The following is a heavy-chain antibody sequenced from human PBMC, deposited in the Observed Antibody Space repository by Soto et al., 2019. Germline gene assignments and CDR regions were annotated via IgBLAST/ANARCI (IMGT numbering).Heavy chain of an antibody. CDR1: GGTFSSYA. CDR2: IIPIFGTA. J-gene: IGHJ5*02. Sequence: QVQLVQSGAEVKKPGSSVKVSCKASGGTFSSYAITWVRQAPGQGLEWMGGIIPIFGTANYAQKFQGRVPITADESLATAYTERSSLRSEDTAVYYWARDFPSSSSDPWGQGTLVTVSS. V-gene: IGHV1-69*01. CDR3: ARDFPSSSSDP.